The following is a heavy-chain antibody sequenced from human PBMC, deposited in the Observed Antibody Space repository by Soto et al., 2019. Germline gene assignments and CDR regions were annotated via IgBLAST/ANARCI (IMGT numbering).Heavy chain of an antibody. Sequence: RRLSCEASGFTLRNYAMTWVRQAPGKGLEWVSLISANDVGTYYAESVKTRFTISTDQSRNTVYLQMDSLRADDTAIYYCAKSKNDYSWDNIPPFDYWGQGTLVTVSS. CDR3: AKSKNDYSWDNIPPFDY. V-gene: IGHV3-23*01. J-gene: IGHJ4*02. CDR1: GFTLRNYA. D-gene: IGHD5-12*01. CDR2: ISANDVGT.